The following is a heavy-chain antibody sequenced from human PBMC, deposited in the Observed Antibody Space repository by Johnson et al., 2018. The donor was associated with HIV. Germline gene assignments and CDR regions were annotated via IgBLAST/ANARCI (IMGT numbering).Heavy chain of an antibody. D-gene: IGHD6-13*01. CDR2: ISYDGSNK. J-gene: IGHJ3*02. CDR1: GFTFSSYG. CDR3: AKCIWGSSLIDAFDI. V-gene: IGHV3-30*18. Sequence: VQVVESGGGVVQPGRSLRLSCAASGFTFSSYGMHWVRQAPGKGLEWVAVISYDGSNKYYADSVKGRFTISRDNSKNTLYLQMNSLRAEDTAVYYCAKCIWGSSLIDAFDIWGQGTRVTVSS.